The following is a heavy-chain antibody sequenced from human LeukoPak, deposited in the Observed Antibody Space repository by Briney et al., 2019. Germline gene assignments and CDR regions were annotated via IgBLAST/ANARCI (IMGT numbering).Heavy chain of an antibody. D-gene: IGHD2-2*01. Sequence: SETLSPTCAVYGGSFSGYYWSWIRQPPGKGLEWIGEINHSGSTNYNPSLKSRVTISVDTSKNQFSLKLSSVTAADTAVYYCARGRYCSSTSCYARRDYFDYWGQGTLVTVSS. CDR3: ARGRYCSSTSCYARRDYFDY. CDR2: INHSGST. CDR1: GGSFSGYY. V-gene: IGHV4-34*01. J-gene: IGHJ4*02.